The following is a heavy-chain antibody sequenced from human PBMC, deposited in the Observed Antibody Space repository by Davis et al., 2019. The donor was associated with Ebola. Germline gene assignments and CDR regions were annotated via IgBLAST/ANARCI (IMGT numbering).Heavy chain of an antibody. Sequence: MPGGSLRLSCAVYGGSFSGYYWSWIRQPPGKGLEWIGEINHSGSTNYNPSLKSRVTISVDTSKNQFSLKLSSVTAADTAVYYCALGTLLDIGLAYYYYGMDVWGKGTTVTVSS. V-gene: IGHV4-34*01. CDR1: GGSFSGYY. CDR3: ALGTLLDIGLAYYYYGMDV. CDR2: INHSGST. J-gene: IGHJ6*04. D-gene: IGHD2-2*03.